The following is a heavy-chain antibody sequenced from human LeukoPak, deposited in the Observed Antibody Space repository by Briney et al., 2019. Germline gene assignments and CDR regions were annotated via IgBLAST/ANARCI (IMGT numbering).Heavy chain of an antibody. Sequence: SETLSLTCTVSGGSISSYYWSWIRQPPGKGLEWIGYIHYSGGITYYNPSLKSRVTISVDTSKNQFSLKLSSVTAADTAVYYCARVESTRAIDYWGQGTLVTVSS. V-gene: IGHV4-59*01. CDR1: GGSISSYY. D-gene: IGHD2-2*01. CDR2: IHYSGGIT. CDR3: ARVESTRAIDY. J-gene: IGHJ4*02.